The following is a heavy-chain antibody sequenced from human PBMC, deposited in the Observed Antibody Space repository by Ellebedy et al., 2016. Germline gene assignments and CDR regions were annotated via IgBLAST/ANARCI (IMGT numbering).Heavy chain of an antibody. D-gene: IGHD4-17*01. CDR1: GLNFNTFL. CDR3: RQGHYADL. J-gene: IGHJ4*02. Sequence: GGSLRLXXTASGLNFNTFLMSWVRQAPGKGLEWVSTISAGSDTTRLADSVKGRFTISRDSSKNSVYLRMNNLRVEDTAVYYCRQGHYADLWGQGTLVTVSS. CDR2: ISAGSDTT. V-gene: IGHV3-23*01.